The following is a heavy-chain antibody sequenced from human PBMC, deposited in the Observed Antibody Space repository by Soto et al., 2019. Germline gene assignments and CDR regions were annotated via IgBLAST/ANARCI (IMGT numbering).Heavy chain of an antibody. Sequence: QLQLQESGPGLVKPSETLSLTCTVSGGSISSSSYYWGWIRQPPGKGLEWIGSIYYSGSTYYNPSLKSRVTISVDTSKNQFSLKLSSVTAADTAVYYCARLDGIGGDYYGSGTKNEETWNFDYWGQGTLVTVSS. CDR3: ARLDGIGGDYYGSGTKNEETWNFDY. J-gene: IGHJ4*02. CDR2: IYYSGST. V-gene: IGHV4-39*01. CDR1: GGSISSSSYY. D-gene: IGHD3-10*01.